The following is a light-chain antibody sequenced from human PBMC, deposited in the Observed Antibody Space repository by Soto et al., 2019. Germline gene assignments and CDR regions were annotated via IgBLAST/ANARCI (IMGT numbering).Light chain of an antibody. CDR1: QSISSY. Sequence: DIQMTQSPSSLSASVGDRVTITCRASQSISSYLNWYQQKPGKAPKLLIYAASSLQSGVPSRFSGSGSGTDFTLTISSLQPEDFATDYCQQSYSTPRTFGHGPKVDIK. CDR3: QQSYSTPRT. J-gene: IGKJ1*01. V-gene: IGKV1-39*01. CDR2: AAS.